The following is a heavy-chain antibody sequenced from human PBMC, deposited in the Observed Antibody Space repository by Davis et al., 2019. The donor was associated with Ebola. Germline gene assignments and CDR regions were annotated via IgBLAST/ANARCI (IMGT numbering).Heavy chain of an antibody. CDR2: INDIGGNP. V-gene: IGHV3-23*01. J-gene: IGHJ3*01. D-gene: IGHD3-16*01. Sequence: PGGSLRLSCEVSGFTFSSYAMSWVRQAPGKGLQWVSGINDIGGNPQHADSVKGRFTISRDNSKNMLFPQMNSLRVEDTAVYYCAREMRGLGALDLWGQGTMVAVSS. CDR3: AREMRGLGALDL. CDR1: GFTFSSYA.